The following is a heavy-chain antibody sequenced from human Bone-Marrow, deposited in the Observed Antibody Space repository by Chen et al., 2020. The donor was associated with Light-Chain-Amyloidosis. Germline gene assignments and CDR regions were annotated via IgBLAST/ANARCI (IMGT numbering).Heavy chain of an antibody. J-gene: IGHJ5*02. CDR3: ARGGFCNNNTCYGFNWFAP. Sequence: EVQLVESGGGLVQPGGSLTLSCAASGFTFSDYWISWLRQAPGKGPEWGPNMVQDGRWKYYVDSWRVRFPIPIATAKNPLFLQRKGRGAEDRPVFYCARGGFCNNNTCYGFNWFAPGGQGPLLPVPS. V-gene: IGHV3-7*03. CDR1: GFTFSDYW. D-gene: IGHD2-2*01. CDR2: MVQDGRWK.